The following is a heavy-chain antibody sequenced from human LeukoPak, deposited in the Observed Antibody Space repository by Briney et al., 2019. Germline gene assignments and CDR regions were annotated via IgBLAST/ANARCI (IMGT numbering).Heavy chain of an antibody. Sequence: GGSLRLSCVASGFTFKNYGMHWVRQAPGKGLQWVAFIRYDGSSTYYADSVKGRFTISRDNAKNSLYLQMNSLRAEDTAVYYCARHIAADYGMDVWGQGTTVTVSS. J-gene: IGHJ6*02. V-gene: IGHV3-30*02. D-gene: IGHD6-13*01. CDR1: GFTFKNYG. CDR3: ARHIAADYGMDV. CDR2: IRYDGSST.